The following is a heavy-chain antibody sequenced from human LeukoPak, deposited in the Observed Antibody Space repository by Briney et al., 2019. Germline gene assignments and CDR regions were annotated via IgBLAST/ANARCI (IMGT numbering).Heavy chain of an antibody. CDR2: IKEDGSER. D-gene: IGHD1-26*01. V-gene: IGHV3-7*03. CDR3: ARVAVGVGAKTGFDY. CDR1: AFIFSGHW. J-gene: IGHJ4*02. Sequence: GGSLRLSCEGSAFIFSGHWMNWVRQTPGKGLEWVASIKEDGSERQYVDSVKGRFSISRDNTKGSLFLQLNSLRAEDTAVYYCARVAVGVGAKTGFDYWGQGTLVTVSS.